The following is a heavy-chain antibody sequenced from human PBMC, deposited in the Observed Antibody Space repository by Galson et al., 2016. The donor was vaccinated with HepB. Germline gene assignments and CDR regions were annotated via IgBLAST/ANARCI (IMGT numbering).Heavy chain of an antibody. D-gene: IGHD3-3*01. CDR1: GYSFTSSP. V-gene: IGHV1-3*01. CDR2: IHAGHGDT. J-gene: IGHJ3*02. Sequence: SVKVSCKAFGYSFTSSPIHWVRQVPGQRLEWMGWIHAGHGDTQYSQNFQGRLTLTRDTSAGTGYMELSSLRSEDTAVYYCARVGTIFGVIVGFDSWGQGTMVTVSS. CDR3: ARVGTIFGVIVGFDS.